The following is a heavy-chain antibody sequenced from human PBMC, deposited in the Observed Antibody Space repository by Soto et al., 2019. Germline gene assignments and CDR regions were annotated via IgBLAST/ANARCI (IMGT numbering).Heavy chain of an antibody. J-gene: IGHJ6*02. CDR1: GGSTSSSRYY. CDR2: IYYSGYT. Sequence: SEALSLTCTVSGGSTSSSRYYWGCLRQPPGKGLEWIGSIYYSGYTYYNPSLKSRVTISVDTSKNQFSLKLSSVTAADTAVYYCARHNGPLYVGYYYDMDVWGQGTTVT. V-gene: IGHV4-39*01. CDR3: ARHNGPLYVGYYYDMDV. D-gene: IGHD3-16*01.